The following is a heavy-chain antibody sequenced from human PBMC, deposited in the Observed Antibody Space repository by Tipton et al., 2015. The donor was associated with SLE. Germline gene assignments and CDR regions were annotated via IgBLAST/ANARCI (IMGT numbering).Heavy chain of an antibody. D-gene: IGHD1-26*01. V-gene: IGHV3-33*06. CDR2: IWYDGSNK. J-gene: IGHJ3*02. CDR1: GFTFSSYG. CDR3: AKEPKLGFFDI. Sequence: SLRLSCAASGFTFSSYGMHWVRQAPGKGLEWVAVIWYDGSNKYYADSVKGRFTISRDNSKNTLYLQMNSLRAEDTAVYYCAKEPKLGFFDIWGQGTMVTVSS.